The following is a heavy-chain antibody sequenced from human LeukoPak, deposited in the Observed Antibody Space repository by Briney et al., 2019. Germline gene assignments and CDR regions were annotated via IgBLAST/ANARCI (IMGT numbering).Heavy chain of an antibody. V-gene: IGHV5-51*01. CDR1: GYSFTSHW. CDR3: ARLRWPRGGRSSFDY. J-gene: IGHJ4*02. Sequence: GESLKISCKGSGYSFTSHWIGWVRQMPGKGLEWMGIVNPDDSDTIYSPSFQGQVTISADESITTAYLQWSSLKAPDTAMYYCARLRWPRGGRSSFDYWGQGALVTVSS. CDR2: VNPDDSDT. D-gene: IGHD2-21*01.